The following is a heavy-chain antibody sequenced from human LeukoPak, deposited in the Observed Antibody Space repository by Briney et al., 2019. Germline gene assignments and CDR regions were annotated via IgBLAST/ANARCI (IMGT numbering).Heavy chain of an antibody. CDR2: VSPYNGNT. J-gene: IGHJ4*02. Sequence: ASVRVSRKTSGYTFTDYDITWVRQAPGQGLEWMGRVSPYNGNTYYSQRFQDRVIITKDTSTGTAYMDLRDLRTDDTAMYYCARNGRVRRVVKDLFEYWGQGTLVAVSS. CDR3: ARNGRVRRVVKDLFEY. V-gene: IGHV1-18*01. D-gene: IGHD3-10*01. CDR1: GYTFTDYD.